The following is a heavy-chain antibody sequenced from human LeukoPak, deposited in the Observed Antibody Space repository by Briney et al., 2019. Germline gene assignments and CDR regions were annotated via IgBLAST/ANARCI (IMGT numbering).Heavy chain of an antibody. V-gene: IGHV1-2*02. Sequence: ASVKVSCKPSGYTFTGYYMHWVRPAPGQGLEWMGWTNPNSGGTNYAQKFQGRVTMTRDTSISTAYMELNRLRSDDTAVYYCARVRITIFGVVITPFDYWGQGTLVTVSS. CDR2: TNPNSGGT. CDR3: ARVRITIFGVVITPFDY. J-gene: IGHJ4*02. CDR1: GYTFTGYY. D-gene: IGHD3-3*01.